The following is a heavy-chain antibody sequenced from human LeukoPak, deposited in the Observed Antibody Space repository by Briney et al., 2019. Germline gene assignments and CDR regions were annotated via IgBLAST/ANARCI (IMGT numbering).Heavy chain of an antibody. D-gene: IGHD3-22*01. CDR2: IFYVGST. V-gene: IGHV4-59*11. CDR3: ARNYYDIRGEASDI. Sequence: SETLSLTCTVSGDSIGSHYWSWIRQPPGKGLEWLGYIFYVGSTNYNPSLKSRATISVDTSKNQFSLKLTSVTAADTAVYYCARNYYDIRGEASDIWGQGTMVTVSS. CDR1: GDSIGSHY. J-gene: IGHJ3*02.